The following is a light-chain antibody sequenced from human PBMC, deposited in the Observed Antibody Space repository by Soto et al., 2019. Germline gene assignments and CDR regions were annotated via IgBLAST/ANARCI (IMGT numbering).Light chain of an antibody. CDR2: KAS. CDR3: QQYYSYWT. Sequence: DIQMTQSPSTLSASVGDRVTITCRASQSFSSWLAWYQQKPGKAPKLLIYKASSLERGVPSRFSGSGSGTEFTLTISSLQPDDFATYYCQQYYSYWTFGQGTKVEIK. V-gene: IGKV1-5*03. J-gene: IGKJ1*01. CDR1: QSFSSW.